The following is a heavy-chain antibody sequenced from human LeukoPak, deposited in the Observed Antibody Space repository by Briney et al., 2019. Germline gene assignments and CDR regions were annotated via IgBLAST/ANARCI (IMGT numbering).Heavy chain of an antibody. CDR3: ARGYYDILTSDAFDI. CDR2: IYHSGST. J-gene: IGHJ3*02. D-gene: IGHD3-9*01. Sequence: SETLSLICTVSGYSISSGYYWGWIRQPPGKGLEWIGSIYHSGSTYYNPSLKSRVTISVDTSKNQFSLKLSSVTAADTAVYYCARGYYDILTSDAFDIWGQGTMVTVSS. V-gene: IGHV4-38-2*02. CDR1: GYSISSGYY.